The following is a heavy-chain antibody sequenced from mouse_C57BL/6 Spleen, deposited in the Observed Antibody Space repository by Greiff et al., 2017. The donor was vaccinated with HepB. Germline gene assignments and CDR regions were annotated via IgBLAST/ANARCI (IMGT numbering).Heavy chain of an antibody. CDR3: TRGYYEDYFDY. V-gene: IGHV1-5*01. Sequence: EVQLQQSGTVLARPGASVKMSCKTSGYTFTSYWMHWVKQRPGQGLEWIGAIYPGNSDTSYNQKFKGKAKLTAVASASTAYMELSSLTNEDSAVYYCTRGYYEDYFDYWGQGTTLTVSS. D-gene: IGHD1-1*01. CDR1: GYTFTSYW. CDR2: IYPGNSDT. J-gene: IGHJ2*01.